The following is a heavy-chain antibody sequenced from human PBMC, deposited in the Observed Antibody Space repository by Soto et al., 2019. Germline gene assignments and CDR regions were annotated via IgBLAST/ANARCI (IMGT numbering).Heavy chain of an antibody. V-gene: IGHV1-18*01. Sequence: ASVKGACKAAGYTFTSDGISWVRQAPGQGLEWMGWISAYNGNTNYAQKLQGRVTMTTDTSTSTAYMELRSLRSDDTAVYYCARDHKAGGDYAFDIWGQGTMVTVSS. D-gene: IGHD4-17*01. J-gene: IGHJ3*02. CDR3: ARDHKAGGDYAFDI. CDR1: GYTFTSDG. CDR2: ISAYNGNT.